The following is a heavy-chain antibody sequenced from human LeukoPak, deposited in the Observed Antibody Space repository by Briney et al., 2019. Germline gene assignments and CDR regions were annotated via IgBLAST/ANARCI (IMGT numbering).Heavy chain of an antibody. D-gene: IGHD3-3*01. CDR2: IYTSGST. V-gene: IGHV4-4*07. J-gene: IGHJ5*02. CDR1: GGSLSSYY. Sequence: SETLSLTCTVSGGSLSSYYWSWIRQPAGKGLEWIGRIYTSGSTNYNPSLKSRVTMSVDTSNNQFSLKLSSVTAADTAVYYCARDLTGITIFGVGFDPWGQGTLVTVSS. CDR3: ARDLTGITIFGVGFDP.